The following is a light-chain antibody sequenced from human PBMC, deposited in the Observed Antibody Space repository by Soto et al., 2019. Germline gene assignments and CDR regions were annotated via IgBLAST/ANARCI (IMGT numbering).Light chain of an antibody. J-gene: IGKJ4*01. Sequence: DIQMTQSPSSLSASVGDRVTITCRASQSSSNFLNWYQQKPGKAPKRLIYDASNLETGVPSRFSGSGSGTDFTFTISSLQPEDIATYYCQQYDNLPLTFGGGTKVDI. CDR3: QQYDNLPLT. CDR1: QSSSNF. V-gene: IGKV1-33*01. CDR2: DAS.